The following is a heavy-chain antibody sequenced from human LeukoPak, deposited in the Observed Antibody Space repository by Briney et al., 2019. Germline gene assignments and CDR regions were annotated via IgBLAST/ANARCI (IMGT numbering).Heavy chain of an antibody. Sequence: SETLSLTCAVYGGSFSGYYWSWIRQPPGKGLEWIGEINHSGSTNYNPSLKSRVTISVDTSKNQFSLKLSSVTAADTAAYYCARGLLGYCSSTSCFSGALYYYYGMDVWGQGTTVTVSS. CDR2: INHSGST. D-gene: IGHD2-2*01. CDR3: ARGLLGYCSSTSCFSGALYYYYGMDV. CDR1: GGSFSGYY. J-gene: IGHJ6*02. V-gene: IGHV4-34*01.